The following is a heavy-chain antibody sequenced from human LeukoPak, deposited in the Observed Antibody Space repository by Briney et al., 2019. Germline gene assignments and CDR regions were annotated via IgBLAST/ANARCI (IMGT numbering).Heavy chain of an antibody. V-gene: IGHV4-34*01. CDR3: ARGRGYSLIYYFDY. CDR1: GGSFSGYY. Sequence: SETPSLTCAVYGGSFSGYYWSWIRQPPGKGLEWIGEINHSGSTNYNPSLKSRVTISVDTSKNQFSLKLSSVTAADTAVYYCARGRGYSLIYYFDYWGQGTLVTVSS. J-gene: IGHJ4*02. D-gene: IGHD5-18*01. CDR2: INHSGST.